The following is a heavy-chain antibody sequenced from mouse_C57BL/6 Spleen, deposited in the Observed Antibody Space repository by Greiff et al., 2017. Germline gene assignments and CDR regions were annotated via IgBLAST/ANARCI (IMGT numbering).Heavy chain of an antibody. CDR2: IDPSDSET. CDR1: GYTFTSYW. D-gene: IGHD1-1*01. Sequence: QVQLQQSGAELVRPGSSVKLSCKASGYTFTSYWMHWVKQRPIQGLEWIGNIDPSDSETHYNQKFKDKATLTVDKSSSTAYMQLSSLTSEDSAVYYCASNYYGSSYGAMDYWGQGTSVTVSS. V-gene: IGHV1-52*01. J-gene: IGHJ4*01. CDR3: ASNYYGSSYGAMDY.